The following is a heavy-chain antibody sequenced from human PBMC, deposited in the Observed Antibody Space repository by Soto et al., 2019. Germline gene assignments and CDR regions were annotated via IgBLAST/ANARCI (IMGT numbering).Heavy chain of an antibody. CDR1: GYAFIDFY. CDR2: INPNSGGT. Sequence: VQLVQSGAEVKKPGASVKVSCKASGYAFIDFYLHWVRQAPGQGLEWMGWINPNSGGTNYAQKFQGWVTMTRDTSISTAYMEQNRDDTAVYYCARAYSSSDDFDYWGQGTLVTVSS. V-gene: IGHV1-2*04. CDR3: ARAYSSSDDFDY. J-gene: IGHJ4*02. D-gene: IGHD3-22*01.